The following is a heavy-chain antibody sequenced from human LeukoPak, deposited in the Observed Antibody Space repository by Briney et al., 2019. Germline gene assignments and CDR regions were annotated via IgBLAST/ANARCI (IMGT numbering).Heavy chain of an antibody. CDR1: GYTLTSYY. CDR2: INPSGGST. V-gene: IGHV1-46*01. Sequence: ASVKVSCKASGYTLTSYYMHWVRQAPGQGLEWMGIINPSGGSTSYAQKFQGRVTITADKSTSTAYMELSSLRSEDTAVYYCARVQQDDAFDIWGQGTMVTVSS. J-gene: IGHJ3*02. CDR3: ARVQQDDAFDI.